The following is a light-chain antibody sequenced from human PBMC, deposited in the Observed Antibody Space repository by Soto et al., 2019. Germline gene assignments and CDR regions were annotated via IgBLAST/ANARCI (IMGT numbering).Light chain of an antibody. V-gene: IGLV2-8*01. CDR3: SSYAGSSYV. CDR2: EVS. CDR1: SSDVGGYNY. J-gene: IGLJ1*01. Sequence: LTQPPSASGSPGQSVTISCTGTSSDVGGYNYVSWYQQHPGKAPKLMIYEVSKRPSGVPDRFPGSKSGNTASLTVSGLQAEDEADYYCSSYAGSSYVFGTGTKVTVL.